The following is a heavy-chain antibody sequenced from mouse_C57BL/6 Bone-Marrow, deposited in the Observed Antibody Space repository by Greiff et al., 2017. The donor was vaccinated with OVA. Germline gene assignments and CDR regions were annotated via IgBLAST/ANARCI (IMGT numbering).Heavy chain of an antibody. V-gene: IGHV1-4*01. CDR3: ARSTVVADENYYAMDY. D-gene: IGHD1-1*01. CDR2: INPSSGYT. J-gene: IGHJ4*01. Sequence: QVHVKQSGAELARPGASVKMSCKASGYTFTSYTMHWVKQRPGQGLEWIGYINPSSGYTKYNQKFKDKATLTADKSSSTAYMQLSSLTSEDSAVYYCARSTVVADENYYAMDYWGQGTSVTVSS. CDR1: GYTFTSYT.